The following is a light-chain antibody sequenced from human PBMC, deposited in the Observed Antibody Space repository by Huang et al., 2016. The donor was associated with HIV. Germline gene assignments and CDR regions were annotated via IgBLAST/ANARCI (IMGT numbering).Light chain of an antibody. CDR2: TAS. J-gene: IGKJ2*01. V-gene: IGKV1-39*01. CDR1: QSITRF. CDR3: QQSYTVPYT. Sequence: DIQMTQSPSSLSASIGDRVTITCRASQSITRFLNLYQQKPGKAPELLCFTASDLESGVPSRFSGSGSGTDFTLTIDSVQPEDFATYYCQQSYTVPYTFGQGTKLEIK.